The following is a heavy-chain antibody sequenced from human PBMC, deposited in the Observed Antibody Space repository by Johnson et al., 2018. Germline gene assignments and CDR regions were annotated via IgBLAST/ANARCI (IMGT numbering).Heavy chain of an antibody. CDR1: GGPFSSYA. CDR2: LIPIFGTA. D-gene: IGHD6-19*01. Sequence: QVQLVQSGAEVKKPGSSVKVSCKASGGPFSSYAISWVRQAPGQGLEWMGGLIPIFGTANYAQKFQGRVTITADESTSTAYMELSSLRSEDTPVYYSAKGESRGWSPSGNFQHWGQGTLVTVSS. J-gene: IGHJ1*01. CDR3: AKGESRGWSPSGNFQH. V-gene: IGHV1-69*12.